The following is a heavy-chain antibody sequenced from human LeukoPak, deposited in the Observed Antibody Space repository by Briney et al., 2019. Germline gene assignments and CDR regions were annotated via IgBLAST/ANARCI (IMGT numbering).Heavy chain of an antibody. CDR2: IIPILGIA. D-gene: IGHD6-13*01. CDR1: GYTFTSYG. J-gene: IGHJ5*02. Sequence: SVKVSCEASGYTFTSYGISWVRQAPGQGLEWMGRIIPILGIANYAQKFQGRVTITADKSTSTAYMELSSLRSEDTAVYYCAREVLIAAAGSGWFDPWGQGTLVTVSS. V-gene: IGHV1-69*04. CDR3: AREVLIAAAGSGWFDP.